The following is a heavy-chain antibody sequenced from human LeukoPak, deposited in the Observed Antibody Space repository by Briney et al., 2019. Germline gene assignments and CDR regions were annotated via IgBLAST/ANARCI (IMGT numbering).Heavy chain of an antibody. D-gene: IGHD1-26*01. J-gene: IGHJ4*02. Sequence: LTGGSLRLSCAASGFTVSSNYMSWVRQAPGKGLEWVSVIYSGGSTYYADSVRGRFTISRDNSKNTLYLQMNSLRAEDTAVYYCARENKRESYAFDYWGQGTLVTVPS. CDR1: GFTVSSNY. V-gene: IGHV3-53*01. CDR2: IYSGGST. CDR3: ARENKRESYAFDY.